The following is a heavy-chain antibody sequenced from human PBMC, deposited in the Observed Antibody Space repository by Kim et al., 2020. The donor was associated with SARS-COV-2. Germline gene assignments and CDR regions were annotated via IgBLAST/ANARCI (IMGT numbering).Heavy chain of an antibody. CDR1: GFTFSSYA. CDR2: ITSSDIT. V-gene: IGHV3-23*01. J-gene: IGHJ3*02. D-gene: IGHD3-16*01. Sequence: GGSLRLSCSASGFTFSSYAMTWVRQAPGKGLEWVSTITSSDITYFADSVKGRFTISRDNSKNTLYLQVNSLRAEDTALYYCAKDKGGGLYKPSAFDIWGRGTMVTVSS. CDR3: AKDKGGGLYKPSAFDI.